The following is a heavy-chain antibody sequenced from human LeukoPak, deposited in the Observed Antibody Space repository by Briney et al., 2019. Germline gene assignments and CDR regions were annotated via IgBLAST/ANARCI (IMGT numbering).Heavy chain of an antibody. D-gene: IGHD6-13*01. J-gene: IGHJ6*02. CDR1: GFSFVSYG. V-gene: IGHV3-33*01. CDR3: ARDMLDSSWYGSDYYYGMDV. Sequence: GRSLRLSCAASGFSFVSYGMHWVRQAPGKGLEWVAVIWYDGSYKYYADSVKGRFTISRDNSNNTLYLQMNSLRAEDTAVYYCARDMLDSSWYGSDYYYGMDVWGQGTTVTVSS. CDR2: IWYDGSYK.